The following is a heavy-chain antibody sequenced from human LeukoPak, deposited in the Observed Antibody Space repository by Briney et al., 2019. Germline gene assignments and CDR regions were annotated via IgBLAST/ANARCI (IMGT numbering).Heavy chain of an antibody. CDR1: GYTFTSYD. D-gene: IGHD3-10*01. CDR3: ARKFLGSRGYYFDY. Sequence: ASVKVSCKASGYTFTSYDINWVRRATGQGLEWMGWMNPNTGNTGYAQKFQGRVTMTRDTSISTAYMELSSLRSDDTAVYYCARKFLGSRGYYFDYWGQGTLVTVSS. CDR2: MNPNTGNT. V-gene: IGHV1-8*01. J-gene: IGHJ4*02.